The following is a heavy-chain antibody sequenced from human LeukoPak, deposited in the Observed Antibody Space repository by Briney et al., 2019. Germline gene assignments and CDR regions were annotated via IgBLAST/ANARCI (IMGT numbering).Heavy chain of an antibody. CDR2: ISSSSSYI. Sequence: GGSLRLSCAASGFTFSSYSMNWVRQAPGKGLEWVSSISSSSSYIYYADSVKGRFTISRDNAKNSLYLQMNSLRAEDTAVYYCARGWLQFRSFDCWGQGTLVTVSS. J-gene: IGHJ4*02. CDR3: ARGWLQFRSFDC. V-gene: IGHV3-21*01. CDR1: GFTFSSYS. D-gene: IGHD5-24*01.